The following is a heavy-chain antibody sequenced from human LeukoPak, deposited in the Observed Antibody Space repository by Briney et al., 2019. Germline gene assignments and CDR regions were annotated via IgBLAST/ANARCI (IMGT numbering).Heavy chain of an antibody. CDR3: ARAVGGDGSGSL. J-gene: IGHJ4*02. D-gene: IGHD3-10*01. V-gene: IGHV4-59*01. CDR1: GGSISTYY. CDR2: IYYRVTS. Sequence: SETLSLTCTVSGGSISTYYWSWIRQPPGKGLEWVGYIYYRVTSDYNPSLKSRVTMSVDMSTRQISLKLSSVTAADTAVYYCARAVGGDGSGSLWGPGTLVTVSS.